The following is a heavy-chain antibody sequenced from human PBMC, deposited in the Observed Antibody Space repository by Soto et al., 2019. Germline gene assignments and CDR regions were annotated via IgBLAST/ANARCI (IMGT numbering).Heavy chain of an antibody. Sequence: SETLSLTCTVSGGSVSSGSYYWSWIRQPPGKGLEWIGYIYYSGSTNYNPSLKSRVTISVDTSKNQFSLKLSSVTAADTAVYYCAGPTYYDILTGSDYYYGMDVWGQGTTVTVS. CDR2: IYYSGST. V-gene: IGHV4-61*01. CDR3: AGPTYYDILTGSDYYYGMDV. J-gene: IGHJ6*02. D-gene: IGHD3-9*01. CDR1: GGSVSSGSYY.